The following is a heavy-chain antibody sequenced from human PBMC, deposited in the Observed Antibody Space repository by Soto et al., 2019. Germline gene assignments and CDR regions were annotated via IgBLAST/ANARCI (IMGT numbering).Heavy chain of an antibody. CDR2: IYWDDDK. Sequence: QITLKESGPTLVKPTQTLTLTCTFSGFSLSTSGVGVGWIRQPPGQALECLALIYWDDDKRYSPSLKSMLTITKDTSKNQVVLTMTNMDPVDTSTYYCAQLQSRTMIVVVSSEYFQHWGQGTLVTVSS. J-gene: IGHJ1*01. D-gene: IGHD3-22*01. CDR1: GFSLSTSGVG. CDR3: AQLQSRTMIVVVSSEYFQH. V-gene: IGHV2-5*02.